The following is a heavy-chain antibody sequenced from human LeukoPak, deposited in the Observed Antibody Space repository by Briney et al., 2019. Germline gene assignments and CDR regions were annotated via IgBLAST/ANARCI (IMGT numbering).Heavy chain of an antibody. V-gene: IGHV1-18*01. CDR1: GYTFTSYG. Sequence: ASVKVSCKASGYTFTSYGISWVRQAPGQGLEWMGWISAYNGNTNYAQKLQGRVTMTTDTSTSTAYMELRSLRSDDTAAYYCASSGYCSGGSCLREFDYWGQGTLVTVSS. CDR2: ISAYNGNT. J-gene: IGHJ4*02. D-gene: IGHD2-15*01. CDR3: ASSGYCSGGSCLREFDY.